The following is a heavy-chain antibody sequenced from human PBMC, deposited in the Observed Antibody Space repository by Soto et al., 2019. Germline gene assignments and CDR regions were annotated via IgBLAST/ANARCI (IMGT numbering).Heavy chain of an antibody. D-gene: IGHD2-21*01. CDR3: ARDTYYFGMDV. CDR2: IYSTGAT. Sequence: QVQLQESGPGLVKHSETLSLTCTVSGDSITNYYWSWLRPPPGKGLEWIGHIYSTGATNYNPSLKNRVTISVDSSTKQCSLNLSSVTAADTALYYCARDTYYFGMDVWGQGTKVTVSS. J-gene: IGHJ6*02. CDR1: GDSITNYY. V-gene: IGHV4-59*01.